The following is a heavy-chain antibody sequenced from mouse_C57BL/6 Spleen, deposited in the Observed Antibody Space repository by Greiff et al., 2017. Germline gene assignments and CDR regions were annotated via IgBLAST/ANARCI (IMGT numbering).Heavy chain of an antibody. CDR2: INPSSGYT. Sequence: QVQLQQSGAELARPGASVKMSCKASGYTFTSYTMHWVKQRPGQGLEWIGYINPSSGYTKYTQKFKDKATLTADKSSSTAYMQLSSLTSEDSAVYYCTKGGLAYWGQGTLVTVSA. V-gene: IGHV1-4*01. CDR3: TKGGLAY. CDR1: GYTFTSYT. D-gene: IGHD3-1*01. J-gene: IGHJ3*01.